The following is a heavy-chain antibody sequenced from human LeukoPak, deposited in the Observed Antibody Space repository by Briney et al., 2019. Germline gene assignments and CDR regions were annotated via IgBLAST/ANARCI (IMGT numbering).Heavy chain of an antibody. CDR3: ASHAVREVSYYFDY. CDR1: GGSISSGGYF. D-gene: IGHD3-10*01. Sequence: TPSETLSLTCTVSGGSISSGGYFWSWIRQHPGKGLEWIGYIYYSGTTYYNPSLKSRVTISVDMSKNHFSLKLSSVTAADTAVYYCASHAVREVSYYFDYWGQGTLVTVSS. V-gene: IGHV4-31*03. J-gene: IGHJ4*02. CDR2: IYYSGTT.